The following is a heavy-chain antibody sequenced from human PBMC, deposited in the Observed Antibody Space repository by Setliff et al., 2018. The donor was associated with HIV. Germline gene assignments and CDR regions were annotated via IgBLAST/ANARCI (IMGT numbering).Heavy chain of an antibody. CDR1: RFTISDYN. V-gene: IGHV3-21*06. J-gene: IGHJ3*02. CDR2: ISSSSTSI. CDR3: ARGPPLYNWNDKGHSFDI. Sequence: LRLSCVGSRFTISDYNMNWVRQAPGKGLEWVSSISSSSTSIFYIDSVRGRFTISRDNANNSLYLQMNSLRVDDTALYYCARGPPLYNWNDKGHSFDIWGLGTMVTVSS. D-gene: IGHD1-1*01.